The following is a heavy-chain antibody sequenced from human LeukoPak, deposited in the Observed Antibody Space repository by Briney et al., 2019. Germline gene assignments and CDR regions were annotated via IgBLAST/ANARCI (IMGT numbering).Heavy chain of an antibody. D-gene: IGHD6-13*01. V-gene: IGHV1-2*02. CDR3: ARGLRVYYYYYMDV. Sequence: ASVKVSCKASGYTFTGYYMHWVRQAPGQGLEGMGWINPNSGGTNYAQKFQGRVTMTRDTSISTAYMELSRLRSDDTAVYYCARGLRVYYYYYMDVWGKGTTVTVSS. CDR2: INPNSGGT. J-gene: IGHJ6*03. CDR1: GYTFTGYY.